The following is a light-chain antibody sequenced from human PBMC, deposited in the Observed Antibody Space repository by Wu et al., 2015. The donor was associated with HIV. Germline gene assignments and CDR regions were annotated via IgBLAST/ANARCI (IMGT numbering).Light chain of an antibody. CDR2: DAS. V-gene: IGKV3-11*01. CDR3: QQRSTWPPYT. Sequence: EIVLTQSPATLSLSPGERATLSCRASQSVSSYLAWYQQKPGQAPRLLIYDASNRATGISARFSGSGSGTDFTLTISGLEPEDFAVYYCQQRSTWPPYTFGQGTKLEI. CDR1: QSVSSY. J-gene: IGKJ2*01.